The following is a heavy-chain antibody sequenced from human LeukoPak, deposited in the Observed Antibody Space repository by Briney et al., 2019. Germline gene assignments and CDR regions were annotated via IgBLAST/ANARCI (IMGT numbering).Heavy chain of an antibody. CDR2: ISWNSDSI. Sequence: GRSLRLSCAASGFTFDDYAMHWVRQAPGKGLEWVSGISWNSDSIGYADSVKGRFTISRDNAKNSLYLQMNSLRGEDTAVYYCARDDYDILTGVNWFDPWGQGTLVTVSS. V-gene: IGHV3-9*01. CDR3: ARDDYDILTGVNWFDP. D-gene: IGHD3-9*01. J-gene: IGHJ5*02. CDR1: GFTFDDYA.